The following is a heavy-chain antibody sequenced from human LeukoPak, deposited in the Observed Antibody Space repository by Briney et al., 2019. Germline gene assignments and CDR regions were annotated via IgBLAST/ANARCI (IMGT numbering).Heavy chain of an antibody. V-gene: IGHV1-69*04. CDR1: GGTFGSYA. CDR2: IIPILGIA. D-gene: IGHD3-16*01. CDR3: ARGIVAQAGEN. Sequence: SVKVSCKASGGTFGSYAISWVRQAPGQGLEWMGRIIPILGIANYAQKFQGRVTITADKSTSTAYMELSSLRSEDTAVYYCARGIVAQAGENWGQGTLVTVSS. J-gene: IGHJ4*02.